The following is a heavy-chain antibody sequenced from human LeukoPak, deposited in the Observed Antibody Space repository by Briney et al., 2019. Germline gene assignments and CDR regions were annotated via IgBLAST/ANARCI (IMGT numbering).Heavy chain of an antibody. CDR2: VSHTGAT. CDR3: ARDRRGSYYTFDV. V-gene: IGHV4-59*01. Sequence: SETLSLTCSVSGASINGYFWNWVRQTPERGLEWIGYVSHTGATTSNPTLKSRVSITIDTSKRQLSLSMTSVTAADSALYYCARDRRGSYYTFDVWGPGTIVSVS. D-gene: IGHD1-26*01. J-gene: IGHJ3*01. CDR1: GASINGYF.